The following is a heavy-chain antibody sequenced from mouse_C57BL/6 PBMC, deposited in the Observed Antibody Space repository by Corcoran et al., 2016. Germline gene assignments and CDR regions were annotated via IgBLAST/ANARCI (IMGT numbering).Heavy chain of an antibody. J-gene: IGHJ1*03. V-gene: IGHV9-3*01. CDR2: IKTYSGVP. D-gene: IGHD2-5*01. CDR1: GYTSTTYG. CDR3: ERDSNWYFDV. Sequence: QIQLVQSGPELKKPGETAKISCKDSGYTSTTYGMSWVRQAPGKGLKWMTGIKTYSGVPTYANDFKERFAFSLETYASTAYLQMNNLKNEDTATYVFERDSNWYFDVWGTGTTVTVSS.